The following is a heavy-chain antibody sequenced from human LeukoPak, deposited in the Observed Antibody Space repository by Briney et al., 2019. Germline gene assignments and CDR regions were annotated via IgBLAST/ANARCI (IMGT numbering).Heavy chain of an antibody. D-gene: IGHD5-18*01. V-gene: IGHV1-8*01. Sequence: ASVKVSCKASGYTFTSYDINWVRQATGQGLEWMGWMNPNSGNTGYAQKFQGRVTMTRNTSISTAYMELSSLRSEDTAVYYCARGPGTALKYDYYYYMDVWGKGTTVTVSS. CDR3: ARGPGTALKYDYYYYMDV. CDR1: GYTFTSYD. J-gene: IGHJ6*03. CDR2: MNPNSGNT.